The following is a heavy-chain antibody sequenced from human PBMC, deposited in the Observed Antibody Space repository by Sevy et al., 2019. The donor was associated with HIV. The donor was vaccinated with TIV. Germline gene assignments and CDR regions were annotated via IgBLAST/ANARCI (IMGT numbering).Heavy chain of an antibody. V-gene: IGHV3-11*06. CDR2: ISSSSSYT. CDR3: ARANDILSGYYFDY. J-gene: IGHJ4*02. Sequence: GGSLRLSCAASGFSFSDYYMTWIRQAPGKGLEWLSYISSSSSYTNYADSVKGRFTISRDNAKNSLYLQMNSLRVEDTAVYYCARANDILSGYYFDYWGQGTLVTVSS. CDR1: GFSFSDYY. D-gene: IGHD3-9*01.